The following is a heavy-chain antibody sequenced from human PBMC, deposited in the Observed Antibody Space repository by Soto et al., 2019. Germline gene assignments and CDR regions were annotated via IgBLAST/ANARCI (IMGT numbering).Heavy chain of an antibody. D-gene: IGHD2-2*01. J-gene: IGHJ5*02. CDR1: GGIFSSFS. Sequence: QVQLVQSGAEVKTPGFSVEVSCKASGGIFSSFSITWVRQVPGHGLEWMGGIIPMTGTPNYAEKFQGRLTLTADGSTRTAYLVLSSLKSEDTAVYYCARGPILPGATSWLDPWGQGTVVIVSS. CDR3: ARGPILPGATSWLDP. V-gene: IGHV1-69*01. CDR2: IIPMTGTP.